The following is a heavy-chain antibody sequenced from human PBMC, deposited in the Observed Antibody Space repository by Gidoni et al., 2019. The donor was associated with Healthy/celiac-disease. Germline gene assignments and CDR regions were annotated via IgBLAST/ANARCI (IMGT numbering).Heavy chain of an antibody. CDR1: GGTFSGYA. J-gene: IGHJ4*02. CDR3: VSVAAVYHY. V-gene: IGHV1-69*06. D-gene: IGHD6-19*01. CDR2: IIPIFGTA. Sequence: QVQLGQSGAGVKKLGYSGKVSCKASGGTFSGYAISLVRQATGRGLGWMGGIIPIFGTANSAQKFQRSVTITADKSTSTSYIELCILRSQYTAVYYCVSVAAVYHYCGQGTLGTVSS.